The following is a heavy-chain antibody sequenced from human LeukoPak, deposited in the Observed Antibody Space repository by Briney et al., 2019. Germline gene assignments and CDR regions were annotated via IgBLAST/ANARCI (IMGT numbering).Heavy chain of an antibody. CDR2: INSDSSIT. J-gene: IGHJ4*02. Sequence: SLTLSYAESGCSVRNNFLSWVRQAPATGLEWVSSINSDSSITYYAETVKARFTNTRDNARNSLYLQMNSLRAEDTAVYYCIRDLFDDYSLDYWGQGALVTVS. V-gene: IGHV3-21*01. CDR1: GCSVRNNF. CDR3: IRDLFDDYSLDY. D-gene: IGHD3-16*01.